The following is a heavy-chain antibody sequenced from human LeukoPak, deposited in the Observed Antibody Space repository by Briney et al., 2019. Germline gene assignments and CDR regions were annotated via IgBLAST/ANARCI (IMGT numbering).Heavy chain of an antibody. J-gene: IGHJ4*02. Sequence: PGGSLSLSCAASGFSVSNYYVSWVRQAPGKGLEWVSVIYSGGNTYYTDSVKGRFTISRDNPKNTVFLQMGSLRGEDTAVYYCARCYYDGSGFYYYFDYWGQGTLVTVSS. CDR3: ARCYYDGSGFYYYFDY. V-gene: IGHV3-53*01. CDR1: GFSVSNYY. D-gene: IGHD3-22*01. CDR2: IYSGGNT.